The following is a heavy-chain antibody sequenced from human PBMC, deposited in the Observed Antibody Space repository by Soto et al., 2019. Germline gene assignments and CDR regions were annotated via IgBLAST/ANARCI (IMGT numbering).Heavy chain of an antibody. J-gene: IGHJ4*02. V-gene: IGHV1-24*01. CDR2: FDPEDGET. D-gene: IGHD5-18*01. Sequence: GASVKVSCKVSGYTLTELSMHWVRQAPGKGLEWMGGFDPEDGETIYAQKFQGRVTMTEDTSTDTAYMELSSLRSEDTAVYYCATGFSYGYGYFDYWGQGTRGTVSS. CDR3: ATGFSYGYGYFDY. CDR1: GYTLTELS.